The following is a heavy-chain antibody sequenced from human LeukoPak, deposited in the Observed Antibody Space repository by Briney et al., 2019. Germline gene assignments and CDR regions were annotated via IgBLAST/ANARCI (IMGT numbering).Heavy chain of an antibody. Sequence: GESLKISCTGSGYNFITYWIGWVRQMPGKGLEWMGIIYPGDSDTRYSPSFQGQVTISADKSISTAYLQWSSLKASDTAMYYCARQQQFCSGGNCYSLNAFDLWGQGTVVTVSS. J-gene: IGHJ3*01. CDR2: IYPGDSDT. CDR3: ARQQQFCSGGNCYSLNAFDL. CDR1: GYNFITYW. V-gene: IGHV5-51*01. D-gene: IGHD2-15*01.